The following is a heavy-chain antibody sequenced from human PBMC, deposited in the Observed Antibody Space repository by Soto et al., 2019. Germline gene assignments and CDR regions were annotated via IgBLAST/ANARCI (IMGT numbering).Heavy chain of an antibody. V-gene: IGHV4-30-2*01. D-gene: IGHD3-22*01. CDR3: AGSTYYYDKAFKM. CDR1: GGSIISNVYS. Sequence: QLQLQESGSGLVKPSQTLSLTCAVSGGSIISNVYSWSWIRQPPGKGLEWIGYIYHSGSTHYNPSLKSRATISMDRSKNQFSLELSSVTAADTAAYFCAGSTYYYDKAFKMWGQGTMVTVSS. J-gene: IGHJ3*02. CDR2: IYHSGST.